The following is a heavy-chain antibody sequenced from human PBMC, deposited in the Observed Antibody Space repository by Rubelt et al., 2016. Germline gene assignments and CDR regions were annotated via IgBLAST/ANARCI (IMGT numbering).Heavy chain of an antibody. CDR3: ARGGGDFDY. CDR2: LYSGGST. CDR1: GLTVSSNY. V-gene: IGHV3-53*01. J-gene: IGHJ4*02. D-gene: IGHD3-16*01. Sequence: EVQLVESGGGLIQPGGSLRLSCAASGLTVSSNYMSLVRQAPGKGLEWVSVLYSGGSTYYADSVKGRFTISRDDSKNTVYLEMNSLRAGDTAVYYCARGGGDFDYWGQGTLVTVSS.